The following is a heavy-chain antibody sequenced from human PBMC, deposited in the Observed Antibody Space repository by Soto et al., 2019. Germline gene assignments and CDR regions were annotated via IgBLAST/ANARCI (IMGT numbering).Heavy chain of an antibody. D-gene: IGHD1-1*01. CDR2: IANTGDP. Sequence: EVQLEESGGGLVQRGGSLRLSCAASGFVFSSYDMHWVRHTTGAGLEWVSVIANTGDPYYSDSVKGRFTISRDNAKNDLYLQMNSLRVGDSDMYYCAREGTGGGFDIWGQGTKVTVSS. CDR3: AREGTGGGFDI. V-gene: IGHV3-13*05. CDR1: GFVFSSYD. J-gene: IGHJ3*02.